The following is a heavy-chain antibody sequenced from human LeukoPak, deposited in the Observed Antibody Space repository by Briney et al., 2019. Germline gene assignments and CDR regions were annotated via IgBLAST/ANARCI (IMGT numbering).Heavy chain of an antibody. J-gene: IGHJ4*02. V-gene: IGHV3-23*01. CDR1: GFTFSSYA. CDR2: ISGSGGST. D-gene: IGHD6-6*01. Sequence: GGSLRLSXAASGFTFSSYAMSWVRQAPGKGLEWVSAISGSGGSTCYADSVKGRFTISRDNSKNTLYLQMNSLRAEDTAVYYCAKGEYSSSGAFDYWGQGTLVTVSS. CDR3: AKGEYSSSGAFDY.